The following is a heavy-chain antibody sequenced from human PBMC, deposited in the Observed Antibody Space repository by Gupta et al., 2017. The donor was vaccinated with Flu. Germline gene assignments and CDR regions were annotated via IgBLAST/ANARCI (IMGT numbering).Heavy chain of an antibody. CDR3: ARDSKITGTFSYYYYYYMDV. J-gene: IGHJ6*03. V-gene: IGHV1-2*06. D-gene: IGHD1-20*01. CDR2: INPNSGGT. Sequence: VRPAPGQGLEWMGRINPNSGGTNYAQKFQGRVTMTRDTSISTAYMELSRLRSDDTAVYYCARDSKITGTFSYYYYYYMDVWGKGTTVTVSS.